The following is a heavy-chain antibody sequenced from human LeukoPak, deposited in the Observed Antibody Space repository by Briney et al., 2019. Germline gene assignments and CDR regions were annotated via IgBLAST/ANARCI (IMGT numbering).Heavy chain of an antibody. CDR2: ISGSGGST. V-gene: IGHV3-23*01. Sequence: GGSLRLSCAASGFTFSSYAMSWVRQAPGKGLEWVSAISGSGGSTYYADSVKGRFTISRDNSKNTLFLQMNSLRTEDTAVYYCAKDRQLELPLSYMDVWGKGTTVIVSS. D-gene: IGHD3-16*02. CDR1: GFTFSSYA. CDR3: AKDRQLELPLSYMDV. J-gene: IGHJ6*03.